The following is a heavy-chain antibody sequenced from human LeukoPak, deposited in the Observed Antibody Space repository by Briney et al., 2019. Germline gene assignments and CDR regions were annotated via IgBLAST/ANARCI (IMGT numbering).Heavy chain of an antibody. V-gene: IGHV4-34*01. D-gene: IGHD2-2*01. CDR1: GGSFSGYY. Sequence: SETLSLTCTVSGGSFSGYYWSWIRQPPGKGLEWIGEINHSGSTNYNPSLKSRVTISVDTSKNQFSLKLSSVTAADTAVYYCARGNEGYCSSTSCYSFDYWGQGTLVTVSS. CDR3: ARGNEGYCSSTSCYSFDY. J-gene: IGHJ4*02. CDR2: INHSGST.